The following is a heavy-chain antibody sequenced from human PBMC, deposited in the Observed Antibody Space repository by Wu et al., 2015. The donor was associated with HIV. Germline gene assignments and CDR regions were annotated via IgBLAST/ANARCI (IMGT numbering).Heavy chain of an antibody. J-gene: IGHJ5*02. D-gene: IGHD1-26*01. CDR2: IYHSGST. V-gene: IGHV4-38-2*02. Sequence: QVQLQESGPGLVKPSETLSLTCVVSGYSISSGYYWGWIRQPPGKGLEWIGSIYHSGSTYYNPSLKSRVTISVDTSKNQFSLKLSSVTAADTAVYYCARDQRGGSYPYNWFDPWGQGTLVTVSS. CDR3: ARDQRGGSYPYNWFDP. CDR1: GYSISSGYY.